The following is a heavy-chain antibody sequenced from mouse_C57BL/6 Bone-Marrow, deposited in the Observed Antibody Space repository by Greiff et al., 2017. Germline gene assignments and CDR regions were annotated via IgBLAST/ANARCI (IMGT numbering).Heavy chain of an antibody. CDR1: GYTFTSYW. CDR2: IDPSDSYT. V-gene: IGHV1-69*01. D-gene: IGHD4-1*01. J-gene: IGHJ2*01. Sequence: QVQLQQPGAELVMPGASVKLSCKASGYTFTSYWMHWVKQRPGQGLEWIGEIDPSDSYTNYNQKFKGKSTLTVEKSSSTAYMQLSSLTSEDSAVYYWARPVGTSYYFDYWGQGTTLTVSS. CDR3: ARPVGTSYYFDY.